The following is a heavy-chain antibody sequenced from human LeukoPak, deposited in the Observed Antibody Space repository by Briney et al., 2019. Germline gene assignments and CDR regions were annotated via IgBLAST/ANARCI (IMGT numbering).Heavy chain of an antibody. CDR1: GYTFTDYY. D-gene: IGHD4-17*01. Sequence: ASVKVSCKGSGYTFTDYYIHWVRQAPGHGLECMGWVGPKTGTTNYAQSFQGRVTMTRDTSITTAYMEMTRLTSDDTAVYYCARVSGYGEPYFNLWGQGTLLTVSS. V-gene: IGHV1-2*02. CDR2: VGPKTGTT. CDR3: ARVSGYGEPYFNL. J-gene: IGHJ4*02.